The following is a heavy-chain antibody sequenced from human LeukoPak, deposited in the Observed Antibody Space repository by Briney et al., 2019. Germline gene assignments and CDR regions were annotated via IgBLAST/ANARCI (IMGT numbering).Heavy chain of an antibody. CDR2: INTSGST. CDR3: ARRYSGYDYGYFDY. CDR1: GGSISSYY. Sequence: SETLSLTCTVSGGSISSYYWSWIRQPAGKGLEWIGRINTSGSTNYNPSLKSRVTMSVDTSKNQFSLKLSSVTAADTAVYYCARRYSGYDYGYFDYWGQGTLVTVSS. V-gene: IGHV4-4*07. J-gene: IGHJ4*02. D-gene: IGHD5-12*01.